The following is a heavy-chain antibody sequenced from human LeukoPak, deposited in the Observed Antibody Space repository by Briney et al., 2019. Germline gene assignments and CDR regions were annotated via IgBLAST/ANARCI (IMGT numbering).Heavy chain of an antibody. CDR2: INHSGST. J-gene: IGHJ4*02. CDR1: GGSFSGYN. CDR3: ARGRRYFDWLFQPHYFDY. D-gene: IGHD3-9*01. V-gene: IGHV4-34*01. Sequence: SETLSLTCAVYGGSFSGYNWSWIRQPPGKGLEWIGEINHSGSTNYNPSLKSRVTISVDTSKNQFSLKLSSVTAADTAVYYCARGRRYFDWLFQPHYFDYWGQGTLVTVSS.